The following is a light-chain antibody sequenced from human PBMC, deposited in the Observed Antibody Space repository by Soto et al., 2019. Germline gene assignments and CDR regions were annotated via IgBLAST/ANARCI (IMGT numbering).Light chain of an antibody. CDR1: NSNIGAGYD. J-gene: IGLJ1*01. Sequence: QSVLTQPPSVSGAPGQRVSVSCTGSNSNIGAGYDIHWYQQLPGTAPKLLIYGNSNRPSGVPDRFSVSKSGTSASLAITGLQAEDEADYYCQSYDSSLRAYVFGTATKVTVL. CDR3: QSYDSSLRAYV. CDR2: GNS. V-gene: IGLV1-40*01.